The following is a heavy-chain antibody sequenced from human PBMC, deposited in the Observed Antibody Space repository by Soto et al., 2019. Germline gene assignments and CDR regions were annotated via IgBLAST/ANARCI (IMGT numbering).Heavy chain of an antibody. CDR3: AHRVLRTVFGLVTTTAIYFDF. CDR2: IYWDDDK. Sequence: QITLNESGPTQVKPRQTLTLTCTFSGFSLTTSGVVVGWIRQSPGKAPEWLALIYWDDDKRYSPSLKSRLTITKDTSKNQVVLTMADLDPADTATYYCAHRVLRTVFGLVTTTAIYFDFWGQGTPVAGSS. J-gene: IGHJ4*02. CDR1: GFSLTTSGVV. V-gene: IGHV2-5*02. D-gene: IGHD3-3*01.